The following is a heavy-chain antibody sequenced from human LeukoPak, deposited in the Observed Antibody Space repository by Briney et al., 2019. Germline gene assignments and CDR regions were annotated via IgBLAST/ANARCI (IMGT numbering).Heavy chain of an antibody. D-gene: IGHD3-16*01. J-gene: IGHJ3*02. CDR2: IYYSGST. CDR3: ARGLGGNAFDI. V-gene: IGHV4-39*07. Sequence: SETLSLTCTVSGGSISSSSYYWGWIRQPPGKGLEWIGSIYYSGSTYYNPSLKSRVTISVDTSKNQFSLKLSSVTAADTAVYYCARGLGGNAFDIWGQGTMVTVSS. CDR1: GGSISSSSYY.